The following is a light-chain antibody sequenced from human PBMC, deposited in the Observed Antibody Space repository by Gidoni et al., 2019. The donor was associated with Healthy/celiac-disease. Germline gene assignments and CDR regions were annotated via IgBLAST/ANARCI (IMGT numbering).Light chain of an antibody. CDR2: AAS. V-gene: IGKV1-39*01. CDR1: QSISSY. J-gene: IGKJ1*01. Sequence: QMTQSPSSLSASVGDRVTITCRASQSISSYLNWYQQKPGKAPKLLIYAASSLQSEVPSRFSGSGSGTDLTRTISSLQPEDFATYYCQQSESTPWTFGQGTKVEIK. CDR3: QQSESTPWT.